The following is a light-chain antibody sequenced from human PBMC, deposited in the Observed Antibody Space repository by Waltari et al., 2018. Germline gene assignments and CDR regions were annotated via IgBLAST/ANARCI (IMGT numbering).Light chain of an antibody. V-gene: IGLV8-61*01. CDR2: QAN. CDR3: GRYKGSGIWV. Sequence: QTVVTQEPSLSGAPGGTVPLTCALSSGSLSTTSYATWYQQTPGQAPRTLVYQANPRSSGVPDRFCASTRGNTAALTFTGAQADDESDYNCGRYKGSGIWVFGGETRLTVL. J-gene: IGLJ3*02. CDR1: SGSLSTTSY.